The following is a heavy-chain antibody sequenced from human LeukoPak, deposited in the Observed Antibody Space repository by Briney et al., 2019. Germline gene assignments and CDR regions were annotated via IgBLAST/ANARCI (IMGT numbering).Heavy chain of an antibody. J-gene: IGHJ6*03. CDR2: IYYSGST. CDR1: GGSISSSSYY. Sequence: SETLSLTCTVSGGSISSSSYYWGWIRQPPGKGLEWIGSIYYSGSTYYNPSLKSRVTISVDTSKNQFSLKLSSVTAADTAVYYCARVVPAATTYYYYYMDVWGKGTTVTISS. D-gene: IGHD2-2*01. V-gene: IGHV4-39*01. CDR3: ARVVPAATTYYYYYMDV.